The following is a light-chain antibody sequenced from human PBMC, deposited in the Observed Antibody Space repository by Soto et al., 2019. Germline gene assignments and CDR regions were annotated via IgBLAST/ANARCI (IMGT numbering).Light chain of an antibody. J-gene: IGKJ4*01. CDR1: QSVSSNY. CDR3: QQYGSPLLT. Sequence: EIVLTQSPGTLSLSPGERATLSCRASQSVSSNYLAWYQQKRGQAPRLLIYGASSRATGIPDRFSASGSGTDFTLXXXRLEPEDFAXYYCQQYGSPLLTFGGGTKVEIK. V-gene: IGKV3-20*01. CDR2: GAS.